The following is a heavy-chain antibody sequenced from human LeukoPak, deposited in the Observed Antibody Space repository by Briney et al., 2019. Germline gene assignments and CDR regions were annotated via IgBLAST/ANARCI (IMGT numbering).Heavy chain of an antibody. CDR2: INHSGST. Sequence: SETLSLTCAVYGGSFSGYYWSWIRQLPGKGLEWIGEINHSGSTNYNPSLKSRVTISVDTSKNQFSLKLSSVTAADTAVYYCARRKRSGCSSTSCLLNWFDPWGQGTLVTVSS. CDR3: ARRKRSGCSSTSCLLNWFDP. J-gene: IGHJ5*02. V-gene: IGHV4-34*01. CDR1: GGSFSGYY. D-gene: IGHD2-2*01.